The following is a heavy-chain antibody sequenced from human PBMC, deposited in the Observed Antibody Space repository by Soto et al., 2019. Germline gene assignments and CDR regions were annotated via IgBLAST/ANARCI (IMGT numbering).Heavy chain of an antibody. Sequence: EVQLVESGGGLVQPGGALRLSCAASGFTFSSYWMHWVLHAPGKGLVCVSRINSDGSSTSYADSVKGRFTISRDNAKNTLYLQMNSLRAEDTAVYYCAREGLNYDFWSGYYTWGAFDIWGQGTMVTVSS. V-gene: IGHV3-74*01. D-gene: IGHD3-3*01. J-gene: IGHJ3*02. CDR2: INSDGSST. CDR3: AREGLNYDFWSGYYTWGAFDI. CDR1: GFTFSSYW.